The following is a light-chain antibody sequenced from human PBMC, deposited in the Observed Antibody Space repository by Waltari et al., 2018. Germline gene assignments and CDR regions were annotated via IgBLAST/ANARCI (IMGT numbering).Light chain of an antibody. CDR2: TAS. J-gene: IGKJ1*01. CDR1: QGISNY. Sequence: DIQMTQSPSSLSASVGDRVTLTCRASQGISNYLAWYQQKPGKAPKLLIYTASTLQSGVSSRFSGSGSGTDVTLTISSLQPEDVATYYCQKYNSAPWTFGQGTKVEIK. CDR3: QKYNSAPWT. V-gene: IGKV1-27*01.